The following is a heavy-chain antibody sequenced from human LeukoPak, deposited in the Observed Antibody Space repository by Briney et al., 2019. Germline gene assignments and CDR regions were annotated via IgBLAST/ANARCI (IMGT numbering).Heavy chain of an antibody. CDR2: ISAYNGNT. J-gene: IGHJ4*02. Sequence: ASVKVSCKASGYTFTSYGISWVRQAPGQGLEWMGWISAYNGNTNYAQKLQGRVTMTTDTSTSTAYMELRSLRSDDTAVYYCARVVYSSSWFAAVAAPLGFFDYWGQGTLVTVSS. CDR3: ARVVYSSSWFAAVAAPLGFFDY. D-gene: IGHD6-13*01. CDR1: GYTFTSYG. V-gene: IGHV1-18*01.